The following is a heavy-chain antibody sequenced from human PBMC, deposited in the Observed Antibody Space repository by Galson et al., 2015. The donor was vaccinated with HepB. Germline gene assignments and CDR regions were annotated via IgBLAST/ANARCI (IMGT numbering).Heavy chain of an antibody. J-gene: IGHJ6*02. Sequence: CAISGDSVSSHSAAWNWIRQSPSRGLEWLGRTYYRSKWYNDYAVSVKSRITINPDTSKNQFSLQLNSVTPEDTAVYYCARDEEIAAAGTDYYYGMDVWGQGTTVTVSS. CDR3: ARDEEIAAAGTDYYYGMDV. CDR1: GDSVSSHSAA. V-gene: IGHV6-1*01. D-gene: IGHD6-13*01. CDR2: TYYRSKWYN.